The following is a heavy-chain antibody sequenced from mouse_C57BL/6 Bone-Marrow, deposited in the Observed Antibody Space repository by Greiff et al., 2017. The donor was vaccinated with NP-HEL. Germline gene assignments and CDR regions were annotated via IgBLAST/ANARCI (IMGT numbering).Heavy chain of an antibody. CDR2: ISSGSSTI. V-gene: IGHV5-17*01. D-gene: IGHD2-3*01. CDR3: ARLRWLLIYWYFDV. Sequence: EVKLVESGGGLVKPGGSLKLSCAASGFTFSDYGMHWVRQAPEKGLEWVAYISSGSSTIYYADTEKGRFTISRDNAKNTLFLQMTSLRSEDTAMYYCARLRWLLIYWYFDVWGTGTTVTVSS. J-gene: IGHJ1*03. CDR1: GFTFSDYG.